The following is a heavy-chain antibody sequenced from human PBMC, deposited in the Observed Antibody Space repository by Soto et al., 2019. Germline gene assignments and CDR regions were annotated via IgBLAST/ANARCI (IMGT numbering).Heavy chain of an antibody. CDR2: ISSDGINT. J-gene: IGHJ4*02. Sequence: QLQLVESGGDVVQPGRSLRLSCAASGFNFGFFGMHWVRQAPGKGLEWVAFISSDGINTHYADSVRGRFTLSRDYSKKTMYLQMDTLREDDTALYYCARGNLSFDFDSWGQGTLVTVSS. CDR3: ARGNLSFDFDS. V-gene: IGHV3-30*03. CDR1: GFNFGFFG. D-gene: IGHD3-10*01.